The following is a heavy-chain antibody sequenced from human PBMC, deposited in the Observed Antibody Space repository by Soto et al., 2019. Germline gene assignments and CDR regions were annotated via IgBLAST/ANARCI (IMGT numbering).Heavy chain of an antibody. CDR3: ARDFGGAYNWFDP. V-gene: IGHV1-69*13. Sequence: SVKVSCKASGGTFSSYAISWVRQAPGQGLEWMGGIIPIFGTANYAQKFQGRVTITADESTSTAYMELSSLRSEDTAVYYCARDFGGAYNWFDPWGQGTLVTVSS. J-gene: IGHJ5*02. CDR2: IIPIFGTA. CDR1: GGTFSSYA. D-gene: IGHD3-10*01.